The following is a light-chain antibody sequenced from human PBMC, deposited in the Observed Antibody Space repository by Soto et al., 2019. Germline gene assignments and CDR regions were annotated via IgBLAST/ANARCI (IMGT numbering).Light chain of an antibody. CDR1: QSISSW. CDR3: QQYSYFAT. V-gene: IGKV1-5*03. J-gene: IGKJ1*01. CDR2: KAS. Sequence: DIQMTQSPSTLSASVGDRVTITCRASQSISSWLTWYQQKAGQAPKLLIYKASIVASGFPSRFSGSGSGTEFTRTISSLQPDVSSTYYCQQYSYFATFGQGTRVEVK.